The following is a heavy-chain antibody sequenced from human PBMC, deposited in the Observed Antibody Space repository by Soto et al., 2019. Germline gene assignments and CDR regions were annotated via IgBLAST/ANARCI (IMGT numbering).Heavy chain of an antibody. Sequence: EVQLLESGGGLVQPGGSLRLSCAASGFTFSSYAMSWVRQAPGKGLEWVSAISGSGGGTYYAYSVKGRFTISRDNSKNTLYLQMNSLRAENTAVYYCAGYDGNFLYNWYFDLWGRGTLVTVSS. CDR1: GFTFSSYA. CDR3: AGYDGNFLYNWYFDL. D-gene: IGHD5-12*01. V-gene: IGHV3-23*01. J-gene: IGHJ2*01. CDR2: ISGSGGGT.